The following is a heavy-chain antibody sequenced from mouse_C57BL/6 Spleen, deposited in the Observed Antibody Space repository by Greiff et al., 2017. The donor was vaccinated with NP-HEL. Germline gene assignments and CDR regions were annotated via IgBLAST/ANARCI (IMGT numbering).Heavy chain of an antibody. Sequence: VQLKESGPGLVKPSQSLSLTCSVTGYSITSGYYWNWIRQFPGNKLEWMGYISYDGSNNYNPSLKNRISITRDTSKNQFFLKLNSVTTEDTATYYCARDGFTTVVDWYFDVWGTGTTVTVSS. D-gene: IGHD1-1*01. CDR2: ISYDGSN. V-gene: IGHV3-6*01. CDR1: GYSITSGYY. CDR3: ARDGFTTVVDWYFDV. J-gene: IGHJ1*03.